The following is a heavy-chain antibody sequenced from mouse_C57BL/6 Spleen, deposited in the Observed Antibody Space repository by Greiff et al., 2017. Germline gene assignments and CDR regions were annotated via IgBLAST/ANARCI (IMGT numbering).Heavy chain of an antibody. CDR1: GISITTGNYR. V-gene: IGHV3-5*01. J-gene: IGHJ1*03. CDR2: IYYSGTI. Sequence: EVQLVESGPGLVKPSQTVFLTCTVTGISITTGNYRWSWIRQFPGNKLEWIGYIYYSGTITYNPSLTSRTTITRDTPKNQFFLEMNSLTAEDTATYYFARDGDYYYGSSYGYFDVWGTGTTVTVSS. CDR3: ARDGDYYYGSSYGYFDV. D-gene: IGHD1-1*01.